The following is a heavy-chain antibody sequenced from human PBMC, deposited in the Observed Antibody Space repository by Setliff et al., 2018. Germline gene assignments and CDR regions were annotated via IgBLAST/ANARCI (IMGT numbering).Heavy chain of an antibody. V-gene: IGHV3-21*01. J-gene: IGHJ4*02. CDR2: FSSRNDYI. CDR1: GGSISSSN. CDR3: ARSINGYQQRYDI. Sequence: ETLSLTCTVSGGSISSSNWWTWVRQPPGKGLEWVASFSSRNDYIYTADSLKGRLTVSRDNAKNSLYLQLDSLTADDTAVYYCARSINGYQQRYDIWGQGALVTVSS. D-gene: IGHD3-22*01.